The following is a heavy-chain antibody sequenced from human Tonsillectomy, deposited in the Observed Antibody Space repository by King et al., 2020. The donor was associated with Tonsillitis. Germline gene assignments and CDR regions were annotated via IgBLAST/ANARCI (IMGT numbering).Heavy chain of an antibody. D-gene: IGHD1/OR15-1a*01. J-gene: IGHJ4*02. CDR2: ITSTGAST. CDR3: AKEDRAGNRGLDQPLDY. Sequence: VQLVESGGGLVQPGGSLRLSCAASGFTFSNYAMTWVRQAPGRGLEWVSTITSTGASTYYADFVKGRFTISRDNSKNTLYLQMNSLRVEDTAVYYCAKEDRAGNRGLDQPLDYWGQGTLVTVSS. CDR1: GFTFSNYA. V-gene: IGHV3-23*04.